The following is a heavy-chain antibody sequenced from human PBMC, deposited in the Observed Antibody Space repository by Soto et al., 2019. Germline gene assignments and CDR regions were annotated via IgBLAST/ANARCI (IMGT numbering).Heavy chain of an antibody. CDR3: ATDSGSYSGYSYYAMDV. CDR1: GFTFSTFE. J-gene: IGHJ6*02. Sequence: GGSLRLSCAASGFTFSTFEMNWVRQAPGKGLEWVSYISGTGTNIFYADSVKGRFTITRDNAKNSLYLQMNSLRAEDTAVYYCATDSGSYSGYSYYAMDVWGQGTTVTVSS. V-gene: IGHV3-48*03. D-gene: IGHD1-26*01. CDR2: ISGTGTNI.